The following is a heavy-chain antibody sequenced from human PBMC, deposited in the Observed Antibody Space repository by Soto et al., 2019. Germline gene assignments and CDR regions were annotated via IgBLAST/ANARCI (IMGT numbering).Heavy chain of an antibody. D-gene: IGHD5-18*01. CDR2: ISSSGSTI. CDR1: GFTFSDYY. Sequence: GGSLRLSCAASGFTFSDYYMSWIRQAPGKGLEWVSYISSSGSTIYYADSVKGRFTISRDNAKNSLYLQMNSLRAEDTAVYYCARDLDTAMVADWFDPWGQGTLVTVSS. V-gene: IGHV3-11*01. J-gene: IGHJ5*02. CDR3: ARDLDTAMVADWFDP.